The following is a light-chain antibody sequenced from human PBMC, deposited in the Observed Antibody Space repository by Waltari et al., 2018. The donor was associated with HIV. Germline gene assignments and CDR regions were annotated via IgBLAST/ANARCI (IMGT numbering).Light chain of an antibody. CDR1: SSDIGDYDY. V-gene: IGLV2-14*01. Sequence: QSALTQPASVSGSPGQSISISCTGTSSDIGDYDYVSWYQQHPGKAPKLIIFEVSNRPSGISHRFSGSKSGTTASLTISGLQAEDEADYFCFSYITTTTLGVFGGGTKLTVL. J-gene: IGLJ3*02. CDR2: EVS. CDR3: FSYITTTTLGV.